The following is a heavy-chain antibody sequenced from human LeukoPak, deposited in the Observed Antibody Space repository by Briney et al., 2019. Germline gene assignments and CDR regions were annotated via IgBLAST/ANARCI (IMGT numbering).Heavy chain of an antibody. D-gene: IGHD1-26*01. CDR1: GFIFDTYS. Sequence: GGSLRLSCAASGFIFDTYSMHWVRQAPGKGMEWISSISDSRTSMYYADSIKGRFTISRDNAKDSLYLEMNTLRAEDSAVYYCARGFNGGIVGAAVGYWGQGTLVTVSS. J-gene: IGHJ4*02. CDR3: ARGFNGGIVGAAVGY. V-gene: IGHV3-21*01. CDR2: ISDSRTSM.